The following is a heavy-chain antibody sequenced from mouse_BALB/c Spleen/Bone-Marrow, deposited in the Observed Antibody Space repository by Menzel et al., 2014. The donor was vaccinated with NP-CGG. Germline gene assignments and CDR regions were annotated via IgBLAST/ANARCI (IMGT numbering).Heavy chain of an antibody. V-gene: IGHV2-4*02. CDR3: ARTNYYGWYFDV. Sequence: QVQLKESGPGLVQPSQSLSITCTISGFSLTSYGVRWVRQPPGKGLEWLGVIWSGGSTDYNAAFISRLSISKDNSKSQVFFKMNSLQADDTAIYYCARTNYYGWYFDVWGAGTTVTVSS. CDR2: IWSGGST. J-gene: IGHJ1*01. D-gene: IGHD1-1*01. CDR1: GFSLTSYG.